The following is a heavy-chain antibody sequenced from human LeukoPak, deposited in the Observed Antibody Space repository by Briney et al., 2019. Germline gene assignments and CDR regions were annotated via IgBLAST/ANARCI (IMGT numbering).Heavy chain of an antibody. CDR1: GFTFSNAW. CDR2: ISGSGGST. Sequence: PGGSLRLSCAASGFTFSNAWMRWVRQAPGKGLEWVSAISGSGGSTYYADSVKGRFTISRDNSKNTLYLQMNSLRAEDTAVYYCAKGGNTAMVREYFDYWGQGTLVTVSS. V-gene: IGHV3-23*01. CDR3: AKGGNTAMVREYFDY. J-gene: IGHJ4*02. D-gene: IGHD5-18*01.